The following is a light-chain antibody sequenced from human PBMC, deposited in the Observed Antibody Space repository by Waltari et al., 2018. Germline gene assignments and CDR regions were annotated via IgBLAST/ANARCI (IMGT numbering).Light chain of an antibody. CDR2: TVS. J-gene: IGKJ1*01. CDR3: QQTYNSPWT. Sequence: DIQMTQSPSSLSASVGDRVTISCRASQGVSFYLNWYQQKPGKAPNLLIYTVSNLHSGVPSRFSGSGSGTDFTLTISSLQPEDFATYYCQQTYNSPWTFGQGTKVEIK. CDR1: QGVSFY. V-gene: IGKV1-39*01.